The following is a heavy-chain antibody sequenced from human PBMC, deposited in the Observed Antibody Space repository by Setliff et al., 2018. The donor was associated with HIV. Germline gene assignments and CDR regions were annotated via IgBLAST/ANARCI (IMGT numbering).Heavy chain of an antibody. CDR3: ARISQLLDYAMDV. CDR2: IFHSGRI. J-gene: IGHJ6*01. D-gene: IGHD6-13*01. Sequence: SETLSLPCTVSGDFFSSDYYWTWIRQPPGKGLEWIAYIFHSGRIYYNPTLRSRVTMSVDRSKNHLSLNVTSVTAADTAVYYCARISQLLDYAMDVRGQGTTVTVSS. V-gene: IGHV4-38-2*02. CDR1: GDFFSSDYY.